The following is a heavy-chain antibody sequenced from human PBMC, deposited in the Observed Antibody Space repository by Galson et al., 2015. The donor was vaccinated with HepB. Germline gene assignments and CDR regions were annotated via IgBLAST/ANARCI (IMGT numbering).Heavy chain of an antibody. CDR3: ARGGDGYNSDAFDI. J-gene: IGHJ3*02. Sequence: SVKVSCKASGGTFSSYTISWVRQAPGQGLEWMGRIIPILGIANYAQKFQGRVTITADKSTSTAYMELSSLGSEDTAGYYCARGGDGYNSDAFDIWGPGTMVTVSS. V-gene: IGHV1-69*02. D-gene: IGHD5-24*01. CDR1: GGTFSSYT. CDR2: IIPILGIA.